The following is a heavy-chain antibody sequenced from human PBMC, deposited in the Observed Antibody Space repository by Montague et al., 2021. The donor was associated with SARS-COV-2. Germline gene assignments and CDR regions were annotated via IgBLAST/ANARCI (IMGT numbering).Heavy chain of an antibody. CDR3: ATGRARNSYAYYYGMDV. CDR1: GGSISSYY. J-gene: IGHJ6*02. D-gene: IGHD1-7*01. Sequence: SETLSLTCTVSGGSISSYYWSWIRQPPGKGLEWIGYILYTGSTNYNPSLMSRVTISVDTSKNQLSLKLSSVTTADTAVYYCATGRARNSYAYYYGMDVWGQGTTVTVSS. CDR2: ILYTGST. V-gene: IGHV4-59*01.